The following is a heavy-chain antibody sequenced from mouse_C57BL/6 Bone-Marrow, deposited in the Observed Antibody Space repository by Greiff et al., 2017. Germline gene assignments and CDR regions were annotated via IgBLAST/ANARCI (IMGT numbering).Heavy chain of an antibody. Sequence: VQLQQSGPELVKPGASVKISCKASGYSFTGYYMNWVKQSPEKRLEWIGEINPSTGGTTYNQKFKAKATLTVDKSSSTAYMQLKSLTSEDSAVYYCASTGFYYGSRFAYWGQGTLVTVSA. V-gene: IGHV1-42*01. CDR3: ASTGFYYGSRFAY. CDR2: INPSTGGT. CDR1: GYSFTGYY. D-gene: IGHD1-1*01. J-gene: IGHJ3*01.